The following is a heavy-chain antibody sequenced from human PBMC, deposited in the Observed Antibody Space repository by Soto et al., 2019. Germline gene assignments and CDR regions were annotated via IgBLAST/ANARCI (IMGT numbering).Heavy chain of an antibody. V-gene: IGHV3-15*01. D-gene: IGHD3-10*01. CDR2: IKSKTDGGTT. J-gene: IGHJ3*02. Sequence: GGSLRLSCAASGFTFSNAWMSWVRQAPGKGLERVGRIKSKTDGGTTDYAAPVKGRFTISRDDSKNTLYLQMNSLKTEDTAVYYCTTGGYGSGSYYSFYAFDIWGQGTMVTVSS. CDR3: TTGGYGSGSYYSFYAFDI. CDR1: GFTFSNAW.